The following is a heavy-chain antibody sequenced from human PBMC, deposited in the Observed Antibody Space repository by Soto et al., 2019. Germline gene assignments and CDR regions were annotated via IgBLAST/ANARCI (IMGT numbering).Heavy chain of an antibody. CDR1: GFTFSSYW. CDR3: AREIAGYSYGYRDYYGMDV. J-gene: IGHJ6*02. CDR2: IKQDGSEK. D-gene: IGHD5-18*01. V-gene: IGHV3-7*01. Sequence: GGSLRLSCAASGFTFSSYWMSWVRQAPGKGLEWVANIKQDGSEKYYVDSVKGRFTISRDNAKNSLYLQMNSLRAEDTAVYYCAREIAGYSYGYRDYYGMDVWGQGTTVTVSS.